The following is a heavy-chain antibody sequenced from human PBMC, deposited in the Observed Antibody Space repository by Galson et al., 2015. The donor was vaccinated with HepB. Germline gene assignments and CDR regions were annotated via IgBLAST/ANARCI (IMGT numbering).Heavy chain of an antibody. Sequence: SLRLSCAASGFTFSDYYMSWIRQAPGKGLEWVSYISSSGSTIYYADSVKGRFTISRDNAKNSLYLQMNSLRAEDTTVYYCARLRPKRFLEWLPGFLEYWGQGTLVTVSS. D-gene: IGHD3-3*01. CDR2: ISSSGSTI. CDR3: ARLRPKRFLEWLPGFLEY. V-gene: IGHV3-11*01. CDR1: GFTFSDYY. J-gene: IGHJ4*02.